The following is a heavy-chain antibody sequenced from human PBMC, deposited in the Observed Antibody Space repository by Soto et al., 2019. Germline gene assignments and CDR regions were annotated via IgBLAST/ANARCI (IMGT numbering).Heavy chain of an antibody. V-gene: IGHV5-51*01. D-gene: IGHD3-3*01. CDR2: IYPGDSDT. CDR1: VYSFTSYS. Sequence: PGESLKISCTVSVYSFTSYSIGWVRQMPGKGLEWMRIIYPGDSDTRYSPSFQGQVTISADKSISTAYLQWSSLKASDTAMYYCARRGRFLEWLLDGMDVWGQGTTVNVSS. CDR3: ARRGRFLEWLLDGMDV. J-gene: IGHJ6*02.